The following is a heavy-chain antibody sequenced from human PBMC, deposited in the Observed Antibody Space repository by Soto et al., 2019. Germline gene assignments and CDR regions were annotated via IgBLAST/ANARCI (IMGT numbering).Heavy chain of an antibody. CDR1: GFTFSSYA. V-gene: IGHV3-23*01. Sequence: GGSLRLSCAASGFTFSSYAMSWVRQAPGKGLEWVSAISGSGGSTYYADSVKGRFTISRDNSKNTLYLQMNSLRAEDTAVYYCAKDRRVHRIRGRAFDIWGQGTMVTVSS. CDR2: ISGSGGST. J-gene: IGHJ3*02. CDR3: AKDRRVHRIRGRAFDI. D-gene: IGHD5-18*01.